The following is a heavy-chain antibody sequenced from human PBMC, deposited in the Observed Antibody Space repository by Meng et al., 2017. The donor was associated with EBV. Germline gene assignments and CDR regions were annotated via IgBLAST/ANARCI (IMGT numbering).Heavy chain of an antibody. CDR1: GFTVSSNY. J-gene: IGHJ4*02. D-gene: IGHD5-12*01. CDR3: AKHRLGPLDY. CDR2: IYSGGSK. Sequence: EVQLVESGGGLIQAGGSLRLSFAASGFTVSSNYMSWVRQAPGKGLEWVSVIYSGGSKYYADSGKGRFTISRDNSKNTLYLQMNSLRAEDTAVYYCAKHRLGPLDYWGQGTLVTVSS. V-gene: IGHV3-53*01.